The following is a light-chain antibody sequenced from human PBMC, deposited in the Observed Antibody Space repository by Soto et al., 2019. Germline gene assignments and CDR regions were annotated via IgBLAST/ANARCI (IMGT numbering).Light chain of an antibody. CDR2: EVS. CDR3: ASFTTSSLWV. Sequence: QSALTQPASVSGSPGQSITISCTGTSSDIGAYHYVSWFQQYTGKAPNLMIYEVSKRPSWLSSRFSGFRSGNTASLTISGLQAEDEADYYCASFTTSSLWVFGGGTKLTVL. V-gene: IGLV2-14*01. J-gene: IGLJ3*02. CDR1: SSDIGAYHY.